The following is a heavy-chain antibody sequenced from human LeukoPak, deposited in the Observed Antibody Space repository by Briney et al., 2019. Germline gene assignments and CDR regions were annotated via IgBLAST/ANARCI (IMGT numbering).Heavy chain of an antibody. CDR2: TTGTTTAT. CDR3: AKEAAGTFTKYFQH. V-gene: IGHV3-23*01. Sequence: GGSPRLSCAASGFTFNNYAMSWVRQTPGKGLEWVSTTTGTTTATYHADSVKGRFTISRDNSHNTLYLQMNSLRAEDTAIYYCAKEAAGTFTKYFQHWGQGTLVTVSS. CDR1: GFTFNNYA. J-gene: IGHJ1*01. D-gene: IGHD6-13*01.